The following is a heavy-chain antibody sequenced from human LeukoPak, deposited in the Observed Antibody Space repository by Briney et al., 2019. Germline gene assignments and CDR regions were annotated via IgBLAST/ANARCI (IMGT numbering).Heavy chain of an antibody. CDR1: GFNFTNYN. CDR2: IHSSSGSI. CDR3: ARDLAWDAFDI. J-gene: IGHJ3*02. V-gene: IGHV3-21*01. Sequence: GGSLRLSCAASGFNFTNYNMNWVRQAPGKGLKWVSSIHSSSGSIYYADSLKGRFTISRDNAKNSLYLQMNSLRAEDTAVYYCARDLAWDAFDIWGQGTMVTVSS.